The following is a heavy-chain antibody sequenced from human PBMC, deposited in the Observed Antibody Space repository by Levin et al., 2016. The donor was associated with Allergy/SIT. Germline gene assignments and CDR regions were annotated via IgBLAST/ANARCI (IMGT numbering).Heavy chain of an antibody. Sequence: WVRQAPGQGLEWMGIINPSGGSTSYAQKFQGRVTMTRDTSTSTVYMELSSLRSEDTAVYYCARQSVLTGTTQSYYYGMDVWGQGTTVTVSS. CDR3: ARQSVLTGTTQSYYYGMDV. D-gene: IGHD1-7*01. V-gene: IGHV1-46*01. J-gene: IGHJ6*02. CDR2: INPSGGST.